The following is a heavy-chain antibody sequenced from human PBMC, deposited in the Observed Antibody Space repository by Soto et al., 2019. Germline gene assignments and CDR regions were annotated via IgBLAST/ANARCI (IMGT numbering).Heavy chain of an antibody. J-gene: IGHJ4*02. V-gene: IGHV4-59*08. Sequence: QVQLQESGPGLVKPSETLSLTCTVSGGSISSYYWSWIRQPPGKGLEWIGYIYYSGSTNYNPSLKSGVTISVDSSKNRYSLKLSSVTAADTAVYYCARRYGSCFDYWGQGTLVTVSS. CDR3: ARRYGSCFDY. CDR2: IYYSGST. CDR1: GGSISSYY. D-gene: IGHD5-18*01.